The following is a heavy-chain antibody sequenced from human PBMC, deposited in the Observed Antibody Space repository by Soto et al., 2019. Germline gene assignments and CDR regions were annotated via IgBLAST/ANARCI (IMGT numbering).Heavy chain of an antibody. D-gene: IGHD2-15*01. CDR2: IKQDGSEK. Sequence: PGGSLRLSCAASGFNFSSNWMSWVRQAPGKGLEWVANIKQDGSEKYYVDSVKGRFTISRDNAKNSLYLQMNGLRAEDAAMYYCARDRVVVVAATNYYYGMDVWGQGTTVTVSS. CDR1: GFNFSSNW. J-gene: IGHJ6*02. CDR3: ARDRVVVVAATNYYYGMDV. V-gene: IGHV3-7*03.